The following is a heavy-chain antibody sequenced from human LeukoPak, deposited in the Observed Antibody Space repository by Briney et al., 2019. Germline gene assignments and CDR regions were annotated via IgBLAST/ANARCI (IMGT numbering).Heavy chain of an antibody. CDR2: TYYTSKWYN. J-gene: IGHJ4*02. CDR3: ARDINPWSVYSGFDY. CDR1: GNSVSSNSAT. V-gene: IGHV6-1*01. D-gene: IGHD3-3*01. Sequence: LQTLSLTCAISGNSVSSNSATWNWIRQSPSRGLEWLGRTYYTSKWYNDYAVSVKSRITINPDTSKNQISLQLNSVTPEDTAVYYCARDINPWSVYSGFDYWGQGTLVTVSS.